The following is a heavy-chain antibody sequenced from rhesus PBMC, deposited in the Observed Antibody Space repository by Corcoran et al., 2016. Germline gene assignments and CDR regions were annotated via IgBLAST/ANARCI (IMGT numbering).Heavy chain of an antibody. CDR3: ALRYEV. CDR2: IYSSGRT. Sequence: QVQLQESGPGLVKPSETLSLTCAVSGGSIRSNYWSWIRQAPGRGLEWIGYIYSSGRTYYNPSRKSRVTLSVDTPKNQFSLKLTSVTAADTAVYYCALRYEVWGPGVLVTVSS. D-gene: IGHD1-1-1*01. CDR1: GGSIRSNY. V-gene: IGHV4S11*01. J-gene: IGHJ5-1*01.